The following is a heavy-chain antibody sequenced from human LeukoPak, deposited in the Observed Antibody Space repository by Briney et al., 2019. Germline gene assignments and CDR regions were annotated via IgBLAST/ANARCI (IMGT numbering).Heavy chain of an antibody. Sequence: ASVKVSCKASGYTFTSYGISWVRQAPGQGLEWMGWISAYSGNTNYAQKLQGRVTMTTDTSTSTAYMELRSLRSDDTAVYYCASRRNYYDSSGYYWDDAFDIWGQGTMVTVSS. V-gene: IGHV1-18*01. CDR2: ISAYSGNT. D-gene: IGHD3-22*01. J-gene: IGHJ3*02. CDR1: GYTFTSYG. CDR3: ASRRNYYDSSGYYWDDAFDI.